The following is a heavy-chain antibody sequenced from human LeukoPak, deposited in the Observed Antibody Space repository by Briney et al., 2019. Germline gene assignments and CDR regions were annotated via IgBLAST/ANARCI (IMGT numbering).Heavy chain of an antibody. V-gene: IGHV4-59*05. J-gene: IGHJ4*02. CDR1: VGSISTYY. D-gene: IGHD5-18*01. CDR2: IYYSKNT. Sequence: SETLSLTCTVSVGSISTYYWSWIRQPPGKGLEWIGSIYYSKNTYYNPSLKSRVTISADTSKNQFSLTLGSVSATDTAVYYCVSPRGFSYGYFGYWGQGTLVTVSS. CDR3: VSPRGFSYGYFGY.